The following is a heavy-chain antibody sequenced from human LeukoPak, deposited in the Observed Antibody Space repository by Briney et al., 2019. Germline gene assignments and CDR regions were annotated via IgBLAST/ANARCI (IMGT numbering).Heavy chain of an antibody. CDR1: GFSLSTSGMR. Sequence: SGPTLVKPTQTLTLTCTFSGFSLSTSGMRVSWIRQPPGKALEWLAHIDWDDDKFYSTSLKTRLTISKDTSKNQVVLTMTNMDPVDTATYYCARNVGYGFYFDYWGQGTLVTVSS. J-gene: IGHJ4*02. V-gene: IGHV2-70*04. CDR2: IDWDDDK. D-gene: IGHD3-16*01. CDR3: ARNVGYGFYFDY.